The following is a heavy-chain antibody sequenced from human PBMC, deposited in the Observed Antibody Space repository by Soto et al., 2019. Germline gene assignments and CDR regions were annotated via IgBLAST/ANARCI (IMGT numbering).Heavy chain of an antibody. CDR1: GFTFSSYS. D-gene: IGHD4-17*01. V-gene: IGHV3-23*01. CDR2: ITASGGRT. CDR3: AKAARYGDYVRWFDS. J-gene: IGHJ5*01. Sequence: EVHLLESGGGLVQPGGSLRLSCTASGFTFSSYSMTWVRQAPGRGLEGVSGITASGGRTYYADSVKGRFTISRDNSRSTLYLQMNSRRAEDTAVYYCAKAARYGDYVRWFDSWGQGTLVTVSS.